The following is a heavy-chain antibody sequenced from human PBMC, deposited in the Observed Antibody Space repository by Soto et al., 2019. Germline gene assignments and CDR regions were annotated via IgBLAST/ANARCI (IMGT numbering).Heavy chain of an antibody. CDR1: GFTVSSNY. D-gene: IGHD3-22*01. V-gene: IGHV3-53*01. J-gene: IGHJ3*01. Sequence: QTGGSLRLSCAASGFTVSSNYMSWVRQAPGKGLEWVSVIYSGGSTYYADSVKGRFTISRDNSKNTLYLQMNSLRAEDTAVYYCASPNYYESSGFQRDAFYLSGQGTIVIVSS. CDR2: IYSGGST. CDR3: ASPNYYESSGFQRDAFYL.